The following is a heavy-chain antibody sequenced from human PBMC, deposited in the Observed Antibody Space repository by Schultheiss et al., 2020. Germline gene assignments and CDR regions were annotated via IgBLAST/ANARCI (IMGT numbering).Heavy chain of an antibody. J-gene: IGHJ5*02. Sequence: SLKISCVASGFIFDDYAMHWVRQAPGKGLEWVSGLSWNSGTIDYADSVRGRFTISRDNAKNSLYLQMNSLRAEDTAVYYCARGGTTVTTSSYNWFDPWGQGTLVTVSS. CDR2: LSWNSGTI. D-gene: IGHD4-17*01. V-gene: IGHV3-9*01. CDR1: GFIFDDYA. CDR3: ARGGTTVTTSSYNWFDP.